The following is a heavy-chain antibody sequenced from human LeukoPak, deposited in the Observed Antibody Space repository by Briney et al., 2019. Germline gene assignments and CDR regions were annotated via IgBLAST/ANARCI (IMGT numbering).Heavy chain of an antibody. CDR1: GYTFTSYG. J-gene: IGHJ6*03. D-gene: IGHD1-26*01. CDR3: ARERHPYSGSYSPAYYYYMDV. CDR2: ISAYNGNT. Sequence: ASVKVSCKASGYTFTSYGISWVRQAPGQGLEWMGWISAYNGNTNYAQKLQGRVTMTTDTSTSTAYMELRSLRSDDTAVYYCARERHPYSGSYSPAYYYYMDVWGKGTTVTISS. V-gene: IGHV1-18*01.